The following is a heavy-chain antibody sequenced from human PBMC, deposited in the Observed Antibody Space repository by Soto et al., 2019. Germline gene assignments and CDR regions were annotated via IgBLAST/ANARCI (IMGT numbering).Heavy chain of an antibody. V-gene: IGHV4-34*01. CDR1: GGSFSDYY. CDR2: INYSGST. J-gene: IGHJ5*02. Sequence: SETLSLTCAVYGGSFSDYYWSWVRQPPGKGLEWIGEINYSGSTNYNPSLKSRVTISVDTSKNQFSLKLSSVTAADTAVYYCASGGQARRYDFWSGYQRMNNWFDPWGQGTLVTVSS. CDR3: ASGGQARRYDFWSGYQRMNNWFDP. D-gene: IGHD3-3*01.